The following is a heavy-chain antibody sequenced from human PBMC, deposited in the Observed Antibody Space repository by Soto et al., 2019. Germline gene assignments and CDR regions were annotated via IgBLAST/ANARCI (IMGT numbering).Heavy chain of an antibody. D-gene: IGHD4-17*01. CDR1: GYTFTGYY. CDR3: ARDGQYGDYGYYFDY. J-gene: IGHJ4*02. V-gene: IGHV1-2*02. CDR2: ISPNSGNT. Sequence: GASVKVSCKASGYTFTGYYIHWVRQAPGQGLEWMGWISPNSGNTNYAQNFQGRVTMTRDTSVTTAYMGLSRLRSDDTAMYYCARDGQYGDYGYYFDYWGQGTLVTVSS.